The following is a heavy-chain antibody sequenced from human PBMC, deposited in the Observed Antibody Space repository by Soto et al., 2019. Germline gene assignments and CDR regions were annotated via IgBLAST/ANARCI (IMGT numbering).Heavy chain of an antibody. Sequence: QVQLVQSGAEVKKPGSSGKVSCNASGGTFSSYAISWVRQAPGQGLEWMGGIIPIFGTANYAQKFQGRVTITADESTSTAYMELSSLRAEDTAVYYCARDRRARSDYYDSSGYDAFDIWGQGTMVTVSS. D-gene: IGHD3-22*01. CDR3: ARDRRARSDYYDSSGYDAFDI. CDR2: IIPIFGTA. V-gene: IGHV1-69*01. CDR1: GGTFSSYA. J-gene: IGHJ3*02.